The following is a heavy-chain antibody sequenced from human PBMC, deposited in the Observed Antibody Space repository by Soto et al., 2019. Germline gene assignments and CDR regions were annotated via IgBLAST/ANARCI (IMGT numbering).Heavy chain of an antibody. CDR3: VRARSTDSRPDY. CDR2: IDLDDDK. D-gene: IGHD3-22*01. J-gene: IGHJ4*02. V-gene: IGHV2-70*03. Sequence: PTLVNPTQTLTLTCTFSGFSLGTTGMRVSWIRQPPGKALEWLARIDLDDDKFYSTSLKTRLTISKDTSKNQVVLRMTNMDPADTAVYFCVRARSTDSRPDYWGQGTLVTVSS. CDR1: GFSLGTTGMR.